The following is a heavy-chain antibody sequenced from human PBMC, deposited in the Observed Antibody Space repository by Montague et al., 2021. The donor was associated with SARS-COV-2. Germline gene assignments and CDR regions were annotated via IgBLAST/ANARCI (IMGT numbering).Heavy chain of an antibody. D-gene: IGHD5-12*01. CDR1: GDSVSSNSAA. CDR3: ARQPLGYDFVYYYYGMDA. Sequence: CAISGDSVSSNSAAWNWIRQSPSKGLEWLGRTYYRPKWYNDYAVSVKSRITINPDTSKNQFSLQLNSVTPEDTAVYYCARQPLGYDFVYYYYGMDAWGQGTTVTVSS. CDR2: TYYRPKWYN. J-gene: IGHJ6*02. V-gene: IGHV6-1*01.